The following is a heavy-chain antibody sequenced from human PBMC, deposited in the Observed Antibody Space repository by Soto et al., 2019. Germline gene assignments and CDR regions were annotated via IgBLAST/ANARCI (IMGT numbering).Heavy chain of an antibody. CDR2: IYYSGST. Sequence: QVQLQESGPGLVKPSQTLSLTCTVSGGSISSGGYYCSWIRQHPGKGLEWIGYIYYSGSTYYNPSLKSRVTISVDTSKNQFSLKLSSVTAADTAVYYCARWGGEMAPHAFDIWGQGTMVTVSS. J-gene: IGHJ3*02. CDR3: ARWGGEMAPHAFDI. CDR1: GGSISSGGYY. V-gene: IGHV4-31*03. D-gene: IGHD3-10*01.